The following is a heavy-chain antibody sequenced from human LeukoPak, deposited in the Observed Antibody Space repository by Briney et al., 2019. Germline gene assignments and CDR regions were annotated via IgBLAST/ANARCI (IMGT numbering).Heavy chain of an antibody. CDR1: GFTFSNYA. CDR2: ITANGPGT. J-gene: IGHJ6*02. V-gene: IGHV3-23*01. Sequence: QTEGSLRLSCAASGFTFSNYAMSWVRQAPGKGLEWVSGITANGPGTYYVDSVKGRFTISRDNSKNTLYLQMNSLRAEDTAVYYCAKPKATSSGYYYYGLDVWGQGTTVTVS. D-gene: IGHD3-22*01. CDR3: AKPKATSSGYYYYGLDV.